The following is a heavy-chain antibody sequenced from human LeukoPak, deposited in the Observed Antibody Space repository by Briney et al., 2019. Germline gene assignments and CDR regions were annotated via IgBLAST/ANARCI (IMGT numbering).Heavy chain of an antibody. V-gene: IGHV3-23*01. CDR1: GFTFSSYG. J-gene: IGHJ4*02. CDR3: AKDLSSWSRYYYDSSGFDY. CDR2: ISGSGGST. Sequence: GGSLRLSCAASGFTFSSYGMSWVRQAPGKGLEWVSAISGSGGSTYYADSVKGRFTISRDNSKNTLYLQMNSLRAEDTAVYYCAKDLSSWSRYYYDSSGFDYWGQGTLVTVSS. D-gene: IGHD3-22*01.